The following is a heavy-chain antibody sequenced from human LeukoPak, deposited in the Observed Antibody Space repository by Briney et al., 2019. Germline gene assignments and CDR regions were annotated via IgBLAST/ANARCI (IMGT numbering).Heavy chain of an antibody. D-gene: IGHD1-26*01. J-gene: IGHJ4*02. CDR2: ISSSGSTI. Sequence: GGSLRLSCAASGFTLSSYEMNWVRQAPGKGLEWVSYISSSGSTIYYADSVKGRFTISRDNAKNSLYLQMNSLRAEDTAVYYCARVCGSPHCGDYWGQGTLVTVSS. CDR1: GFTLSSYE. V-gene: IGHV3-48*03. CDR3: ARVCGSPHCGDY.